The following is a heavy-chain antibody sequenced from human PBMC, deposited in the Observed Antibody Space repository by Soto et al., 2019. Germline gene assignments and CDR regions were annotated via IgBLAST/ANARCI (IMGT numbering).Heavy chain of an antibody. Sequence: GGSLRLSCAASGFTFDDYAMHWVRQAPGKGLEWVSGISWNSGSIGYADAVKGRFTISRDNAKNSLYLQMNSLRAEDTALYYCAKDNYYYDSSGYAFDIWGQGTMVTVSS. CDR2: ISWNSGSI. V-gene: IGHV3-9*01. D-gene: IGHD3-22*01. J-gene: IGHJ3*02. CDR1: GFTFDDYA. CDR3: AKDNYYYDSSGYAFDI.